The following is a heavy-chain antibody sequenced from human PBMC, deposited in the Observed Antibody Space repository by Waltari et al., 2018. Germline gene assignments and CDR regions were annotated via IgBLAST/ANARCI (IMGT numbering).Heavy chain of an antibody. Sequence: QVHLHESGPGLVRPSETLSLTCGVSGGSINNYYWSWIRQTPGQGLEWIGYVHYGGSTDYTPSLKGRVTMSLDTSRNQFSLRLQSVTAADTAVYYCARGTAYYRPADVFEFWGQGTTVIVSS. V-gene: IGHV4-59*01. J-gene: IGHJ3*01. D-gene: IGHD3-10*01. CDR3: ARGTAYYRPADVFEF. CDR2: VHYGGST. CDR1: GGSINNYY.